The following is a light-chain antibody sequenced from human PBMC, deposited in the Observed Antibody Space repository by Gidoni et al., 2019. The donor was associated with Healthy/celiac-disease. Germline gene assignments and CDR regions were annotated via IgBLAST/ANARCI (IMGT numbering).Light chain of an antibody. CDR1: SLRNSY. Sequence: SSELTQDPAVSVALGQTVRITCQGDSLRNSYANWYQQKPGQAPVLVSYGKNNRPSGIPDRFSGSTSGSTASLTITGAQAEDEADYYCNSRDSSGNPVVFGGGTKLTVL. V-gene: IGLV3-19*01. CDR2: GKN. CDR3: NSRDSSGNPVV. J-gene: IGLJ2*01.